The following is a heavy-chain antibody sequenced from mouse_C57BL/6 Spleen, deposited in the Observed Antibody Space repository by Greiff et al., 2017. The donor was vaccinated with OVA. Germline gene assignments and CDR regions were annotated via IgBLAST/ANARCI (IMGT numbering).Heavy chain of an antibody. D-gene: IGHD2-1*01. J-gene: IGHJ2*01. CDR2: IYPGDGDT. CDR3: ARRGGDGNYDY. CDR1: GYAFSSSW. V-gene: IGHV1-82*01. Sequence: VQLQQSGPELVKPGASVKISCKASGYAFSSSWMNWVKQRPGKGLEWIGRIYPGDGDTNYNGKFKGKATLTADKSSSTAYMQLSSLTSEDSAVYFCARRGGDGNYDYWGQGTTLTVSS.